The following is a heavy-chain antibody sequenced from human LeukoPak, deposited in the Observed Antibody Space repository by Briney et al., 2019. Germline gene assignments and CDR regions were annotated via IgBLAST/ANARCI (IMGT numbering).Heavy chain of an antibody. Sequence: SETLSLTCTVSGGSISSSSYYWGWIRQPPGKGLEWIGSIYYSGSTYYNPSLKSRVTISVDTSKNQFSLKLSSVTAADTAVYCCARDDVAVAWRDYWGQGTLVTVSS. D-gene: IGHD6-19*01. CDR3: ARDDVAVAWRDY. CDR2: IYYSGST. CDR1: GGSISSSSYY. V-gene: IGHV4-39*07. J-gene: IGHJ4*02.